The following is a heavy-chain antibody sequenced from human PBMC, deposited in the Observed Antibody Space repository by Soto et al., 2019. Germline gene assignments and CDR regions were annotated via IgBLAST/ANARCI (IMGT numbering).Heavy chain of an antibody. CDR2: IWYDGSNK. V-gene: IGHV3-33*01. CDR1: GFTFSSYG. J-gene: IGHJ4*01. Sequence: GGSLRLSCAASGFTFSSYGMRWVRQAPGKGLEWVAVIWYDGSNKYYADSVKGRFTISRDNSKNTLYLQMNSLRAEDTAVYYCARPSDTAMEKYYLDYWGHGTLVTVSS. CDR3: ARPSDTAMEKYYLDY. D-gene: IGHD5-18*01.